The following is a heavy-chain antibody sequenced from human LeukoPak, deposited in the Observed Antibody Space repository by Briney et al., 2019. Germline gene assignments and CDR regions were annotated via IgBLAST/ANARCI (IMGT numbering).Heavy chain of an antibody. V-gene: IGHV4-39*07. CDR1: GGSISSSSYS. J-gene: IGHJ3*02. CDR3: ARGSEQQLVPDAFDI. D-gene: IGHD6-13*01. Sequence: SETLSLTCTVSGGSISSSSYSWGWLRQPPGKGLEWIGSIYYSGSTYYNPSLKSRVTISVDRSKNQFSLKLSSVTAADTAVYYCARGSEQQLVPDAFDIWGQGTMVTVSS. CDR2: IYYSGST.